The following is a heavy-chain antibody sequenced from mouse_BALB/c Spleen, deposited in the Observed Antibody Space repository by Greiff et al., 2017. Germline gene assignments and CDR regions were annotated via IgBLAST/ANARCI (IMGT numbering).Heavy chain of an antibody. CDR1: GYTFTDYY. Sequence: EVQLQQSGPELVKPGASVKMSCKASGYTFTDYYMKWVKQSHGTSLEWIGDINPNNGDTFYNQKFKGKATLTVDTSSSTAYMQLNSLTSEDSAVYDVARGVITTGAWFAYWGQGTLVTVSA. J-gene: IGHJ3*01. CDR3: ARGVITTGAWFAY. V-gene: IGHV1-26*01. CDR2: INPNNGDT. D-gene: IGHD2-4*01.